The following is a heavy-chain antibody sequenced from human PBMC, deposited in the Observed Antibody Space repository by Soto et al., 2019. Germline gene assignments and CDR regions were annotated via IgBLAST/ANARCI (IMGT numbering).Heavy chain of an antibody. CDR2: ISAYNGNT. D-gene: IGHD3-9*01. CDR3: ARATGCHDSGGNYMDV. J-gene: IGHJ6*03. V-gene: IGHV1-18*01. Sequence: ASVKVSCKASGYTFTSYGISWVRQAPGQGLEWMGWISAYNGNTNYAQKLQGRVTMTTDTSTNTAYTELRSLRSDDTAVYYCARATGCHDSGGNYMDVWGTGTTVTVSS. CDR1: GYTFTSYG.